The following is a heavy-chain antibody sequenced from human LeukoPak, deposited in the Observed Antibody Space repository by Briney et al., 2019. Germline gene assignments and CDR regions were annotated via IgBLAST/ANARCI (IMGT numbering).Heavy chain of an antibody. V-gene: IGHV1-18*04. J-gene: IGHJ4*02. D-gene: IGHD3-10*01. CDR1: GYTFTSYG. CDR3: ARDLGYGSGSYYGGGDC. CDR2: ISAYNGNT. Sequence: ASVKVSCKASGYTFTSYGISWVRQAPGQGLEWMGWISAYNGNTNYAQKLQGRVTMTTDTSTSTAYMELRSLRSDDTAVYYCARDLGYGSGSYYGGGDCWGQGTLVTASS.